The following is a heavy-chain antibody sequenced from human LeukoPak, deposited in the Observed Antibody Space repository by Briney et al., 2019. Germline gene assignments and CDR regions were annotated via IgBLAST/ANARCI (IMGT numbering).Heavy chain of an antibody. CDR2: ISYDGGNN. CDR1: GFTFSNYA. CDR3: AKTDYGDRSLDY. Sequence: GGSLRLSCAASGFTFSNYAMHWVRQAPGKGLEWVAIISYDGGNNYYADSVKGRFTISRDNSKNTLFLQMNSLRAEDTAVYYCAKTDYGDRSLDYWGQGTLVTVSS. J-gene: IGHJ4*02. D-gene: IGHD4-17*01. V-gene: IGHV3-30*18.